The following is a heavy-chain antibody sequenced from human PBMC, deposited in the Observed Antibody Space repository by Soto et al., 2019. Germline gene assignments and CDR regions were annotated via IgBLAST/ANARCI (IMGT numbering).Heavy chain of an antibody. Sequence: ASVKVSCKASGYTFTGYYMHWVRQAPGQGLEWMGWINPNSGGTNYAQKFQGRVTMTRDTSISTAYMELSRLRSDDTAVYYCARGADIVLMVYAISGGMDVWGQGXTVTVYS. CDR1: GYTFTGYY. CDR2: INPNSGGT. V-gene: IGHV1-2*02. J-gene: IGHJ6*02. CDR3: ARGADIVLMVYAISGGMDV. D-gene: IGHD2-8*01.